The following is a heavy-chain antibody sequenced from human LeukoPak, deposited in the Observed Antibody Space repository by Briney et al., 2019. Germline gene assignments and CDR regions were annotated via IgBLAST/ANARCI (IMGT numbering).Heavy chain of an antibody. J-gene: IGHJ4*02. CDR1: GGSISSSSYY. CDR2: IYYSGTT. D-gene: IGHD1-1*01. CDR3: ARRSTKENGFDF. V-gene: IGHV4-39*01. Sequence: PLETLSLTCTVSGGSISSSSYYWGWIRQPPGEGLEWIGTIYYSGTTYYNPSLGSRVTISLDTSKNQFSLKLTSVTAADTAVYYCARRSTKENGFDFWGQGTLVPVSS.